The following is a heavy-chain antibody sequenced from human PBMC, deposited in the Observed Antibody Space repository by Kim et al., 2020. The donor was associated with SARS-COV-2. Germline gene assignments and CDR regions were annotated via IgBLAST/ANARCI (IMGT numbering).Heavy chain of an antibody. CDR2: ISSSSSYI. J-gene: IGHJ4*02. Sequence: GGSLRPSCAASGFTFSSYSMNWVRQAPGKGLEWVSSISSSSSYIYYADSVKGRFTISRDNAKNSLYLQMNSLRAEDTAVYYCARDYNIEQWLVSLSLGTSFDYWGQGTLVTVSS. CDR1: GFTFSSYS. V-gene: IGHV3-21*01. D-gene: IGHD6-19*01. CDR3: ARDYNIEQWLVSLSLGTSFDY.